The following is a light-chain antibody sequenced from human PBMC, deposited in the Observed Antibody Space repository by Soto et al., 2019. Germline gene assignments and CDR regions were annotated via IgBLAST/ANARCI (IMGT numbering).Light chain of an antibody. J-gene: IGKJ1*01. CDR1: QSVSSN. CDR2: GAS. Sequence: EIVMTQSPATLSVSPGARATLSCRASQSVSSNLAWYQHKPGQAPRLLIYGASPRATGFPGRFSGSGSGTVFTLTISSLQSEDFGVYYCQQYNKWPWTFGRGTKVDI. CDR3: QQYNKWPWT. V-gene: IGKV3-15*01.